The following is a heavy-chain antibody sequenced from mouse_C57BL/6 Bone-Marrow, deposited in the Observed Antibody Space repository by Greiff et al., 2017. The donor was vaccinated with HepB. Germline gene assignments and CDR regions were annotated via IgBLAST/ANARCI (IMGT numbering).Heavy chain of an antibody. Sequence: VQVVESGPGLVQPSQSLSITCTVSGFSLTSYGVHWVRQSPGKGLEWLGVIWRGGSTDYNAAFMSRLSITKDNSKSQVFFKMNSLQADDTAIYYCAKSGYYGYAWFAYWGQGTLVTVSA. CDR2: IWRGGST. CDR3: AKSGYYGYAWFAY. CDR1: GFSLTSYG. V-gene: IGHV2-5*01. D-gene: IGHD2-2*01. J-gene: IGHJ3*01.